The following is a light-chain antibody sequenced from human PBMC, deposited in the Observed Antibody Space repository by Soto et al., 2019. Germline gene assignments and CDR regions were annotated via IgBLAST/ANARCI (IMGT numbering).Light chain of an antibody. CDR1: SSDVGAYDF. CDR2: DVS. Sequence: QSAPTQPASVSGSPGRSITMSCTGTSSDVGAYDFVSWYQQHPDKAPKLMIYDVSNRPSGVSDRFSGSKSGNTASLTISGLLAEDEADYYCTSYTSSNTLYVFGTGTKVTVL. CDR3: TSYTSSNTLYV. J-gene: IGLJ1*01. V-gene: IGLV2-14*01.